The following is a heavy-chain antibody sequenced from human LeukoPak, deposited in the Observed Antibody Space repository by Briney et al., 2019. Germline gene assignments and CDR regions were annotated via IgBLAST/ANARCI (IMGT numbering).Heavy chain of an antibody. CDR2: ISSSSSTL. J-gene: IGHJ4*02. CDR1: GFTFSRYS. CDR3: ARDNWRGGWYGPVDY. V-gene: IGHV3-48*01. Sequence: GGPLRLSCAPSGFTFSRYSMNWVRQAPGKGLEGGSYISSSSSTLYYAPPVKGRFTISRDNAKDFLYLQRTSLRAEDTAVYYCARDNWRGGWYGPVDYWGQGTLVTVSS. D-gene: IGHD6-19*01.